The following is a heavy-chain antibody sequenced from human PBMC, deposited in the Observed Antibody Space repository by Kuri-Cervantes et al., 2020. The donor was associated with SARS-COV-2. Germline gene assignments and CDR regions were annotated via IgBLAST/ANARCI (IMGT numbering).Heavy chain of an antibody. CDR2: IYPGDSDT. CDR1: GYSFTSYW. CDR3: ARQITGYSSSSPYVDV. V-gene: IGHV5-51*01. Sequence: KVSCKGSGYSFTSYWIGWVRQMPGKGLEWMGIIYPGDSDTRYSPSFQGQVTISADKSISTAYLQWSSLKASDTAMYYCARQITGYSSSSPYVDVWGQGITVTVSS. D-gene: IGHD6-6*01. J-gene: IGHJ6*02.